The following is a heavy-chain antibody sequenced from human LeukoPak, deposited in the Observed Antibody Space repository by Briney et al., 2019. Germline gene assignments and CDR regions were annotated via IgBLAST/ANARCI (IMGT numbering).Heavy chain of an antibody. D-gene: IGHD6-19*01. CDR1: GFTFDDYG. J-gene: IGHJ6*03. Sequence: GGSLRLSCAASGFTFDDYGMSWVRQAPGKGLEWVSSISSSSSYIYYADSVKGRFTISRDNAKNSLYLQMNSLRAEDTAVYYCAREGYSSGWYYYYYYYMDVWGKGTTVTISS. V-gene: IGHV3-21*01. CDR3: AREGYSSGWYYYYYYYMDV. CDR2: ISSSSSYI.